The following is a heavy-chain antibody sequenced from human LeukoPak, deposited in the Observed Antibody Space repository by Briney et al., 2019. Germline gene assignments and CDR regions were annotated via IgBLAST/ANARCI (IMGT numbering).Heavy chain of an antibody. CDR1: GGTFSSYA. D-gene: IGHD6-6*01. CDR2: IIPIFGTA. CDR3: ARDQGTAARRRLGNWFDP. V-gene: IGHV1-69*05. Sequence: ASVKVSCKASGGTFSSYAISWVRQAPGQGLEWMGGIIPIFGTANYAQKFQGRVTITTDESTSTAYMELSSLRSEDTAVYYCARDQGTAARRRLGNWFDPWGQGTLVTVSS. J-gene: IGHJ5*02.